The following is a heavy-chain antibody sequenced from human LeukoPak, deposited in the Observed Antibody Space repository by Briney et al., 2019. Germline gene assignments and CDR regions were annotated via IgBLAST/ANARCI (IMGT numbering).Heavy chain of an antibody. CDR1: GFTFSSYW. J-gene: IGHJ6*03. Sequence: PGGSLRLSCAASGFTFSSYWMSWVRQAPGKGLEWVANIKQDGSEKYYVDSVKGRFTISRDNAKNSLYLQMNSLRAEDTAVYYCARDQYYYDSSGYWGYYYYYMDVWGKGTTVTVSS. V-gene: IGHV3-7*01. CDR3: ARDQYYYDSSGYWGYYYYYMDV. D-gene: IGHD3-22*01. CDR2: IKQDGSEK.